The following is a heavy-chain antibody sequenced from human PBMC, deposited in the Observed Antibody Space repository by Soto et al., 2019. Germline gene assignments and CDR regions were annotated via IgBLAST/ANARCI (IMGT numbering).Heavy chain of an antibody. CDR3: ARSVAVPGAHIDY. V-gene: IGHV4-59*01. CDR2: VYYTGST. D-gene: IGHD3-3*01. CDR1: GGSISGSY. Sequence: SETLSLTCIVSGGSISGSYWSWIRQSPGKGLEWLGHVYYTGSTNYSPSLRSRVSISVDTSKNEFSLRLSSVTAADTAMYFCARSVAVPGAHIDYWGQGTQVTVSS. J-gene: IGHJ4*02.